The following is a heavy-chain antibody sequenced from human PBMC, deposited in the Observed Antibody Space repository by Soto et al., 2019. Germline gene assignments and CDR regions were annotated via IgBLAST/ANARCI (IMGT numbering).Heavy chain of an antibody. V-gene: IGHV3-30*18. J-gene: IGHJ4*02. Sequence: QVQLVESGGGVVQPGRSLRLSCAASGFIFNNYGMHWVRQAPGMGLEWVAVISYDGTNKYYADSVKGRFTISRDNSKNTVHLQMNSLRPDDTAVFYCAKASAYCDGARCYPGLDYWGQGTLVTVSS. CDR1: GFIFNNYG. CDR3: AKASAYCDGARCYPGLDY. D-gene: IGHD2-15*01. CDR2: ISYDGTNK.